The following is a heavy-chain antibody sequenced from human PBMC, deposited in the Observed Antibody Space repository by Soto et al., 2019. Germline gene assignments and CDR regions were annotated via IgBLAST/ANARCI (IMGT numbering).Heavy chain of an antibody. CDR1: GGTFSIYA. V-gene: IGHV1-69*06. CDR3: GGGSLRSRHVDS. CDR2: IVPIFGTP. Sequence: QVQLVQSGAEVKKPGSSVKVSCEASGGTFSIYAINWVRQAPGQGLEWVGGIVPIFGTPNYPQKFQGRVTITADKSTSTAYLELSSLSSEDTAVYYCGGGSLRSRHVDSWGQGTLVTVSS. D-gene: IGHD2-15*01. J-gene: IGHJ5*01.